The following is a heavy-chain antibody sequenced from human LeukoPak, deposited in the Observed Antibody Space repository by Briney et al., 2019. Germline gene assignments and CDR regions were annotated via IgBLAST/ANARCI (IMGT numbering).Heavy chain of an antibody. Sequence: ASVKVSCKASGYTFPSYDINWVRQATGQGLEGMGWMNPNGGNTGYAQKFQGRVTMTRNTSISTAYMELSSLRSEDTAVYYCARGRLWCSGGSCYLYWGQGTLVTVSS. CDR2: MNPNGGNT. J-gene: IGHJ4*02. D-gene: IGHD2-15*01. V-gene: IGHV1-8*01. CDR1: GYTFPSYD. CDR3: ARGRLWCSGGSCYLY.